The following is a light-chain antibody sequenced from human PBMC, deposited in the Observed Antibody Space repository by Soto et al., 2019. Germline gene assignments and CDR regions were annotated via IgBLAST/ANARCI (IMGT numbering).Light chain of an antibody. CDR3: VSHTSSTTYV. CDR2: DVA. Sequence: QCSLTQPASVSDSPGQSITISCTGTISDVGGSNFVSWYQQHPGKPPKLIIYDVANRPSGVSNRFSGSKSGSTASLIISRLQTEDEADYYCVSHTSSTTYVFGTGTKVTVL. V-gene: IGLV2-14*03. CDR1: ISDVGGSNF. J-gene: IGLJ1*01.